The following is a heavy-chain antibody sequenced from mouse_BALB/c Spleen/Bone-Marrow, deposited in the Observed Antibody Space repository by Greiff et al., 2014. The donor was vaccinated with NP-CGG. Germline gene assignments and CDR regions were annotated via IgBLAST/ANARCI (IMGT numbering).Heavy chain of an antibody. V-gene: IGHV5-4*02. D-gene: IGHD1-1*02. J-gene: IGHJ4*01. CDR1: GFIFSDYY. CDR2: ISDGGSYT. Sequence: EVKLEESGGGLVKPGGSLKLSCTASGFIFSDYYMYWVRQTPEKRLEWVAAISDGGSYTYYPDSVKGRFTISRGNAKNNLYLQMSSLKSEDTAMYYCARSGEKYGAMDYWGQGTSVTVSS. CDR3: ARSGEKYGAMDY.